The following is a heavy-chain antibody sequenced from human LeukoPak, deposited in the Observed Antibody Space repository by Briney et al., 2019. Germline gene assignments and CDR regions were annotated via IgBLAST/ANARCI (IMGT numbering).Heavy chain of an antibody. CDR1: DGSINSGSFY. V-gene: IGHV4-39*07. Sequence: SETLSLTCSVSDGSINSGSFYWAWIRQPPGKGLEWIGSVYYSGSTYYNPSLKSRVTMSVDTSKNQFSLKLSSVIAADTAVYYCARARYYDSSGYSALDIWGQGTMVTVSS. J-gene: IGHJ3*02. D-gene: IGHD3-22*01. CDR2: VYYSGST. CDR3: ARARYYDSSGYSALDI.